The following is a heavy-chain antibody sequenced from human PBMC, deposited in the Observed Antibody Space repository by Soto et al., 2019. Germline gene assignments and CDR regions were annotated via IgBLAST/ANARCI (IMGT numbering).Heavy chain of an antibody. V-gene: IGHV1-8*01. Sequence: QVQLVQSGAEVKTPGASVKVSCKASGYTFTTYDMHWVRQAPGQGLEWMGWMNPNSGNTGYAQKFQGRLTMTRDTAISIAQMELSSLRNEDTAVYYCERSDGYNFNWFDSWGQGTLVTVSA. D-gene: IGHD2-21*01. CDR1: GYTFTTYD. J-gene: IGHJ5*01. CDR2: MNPNSGNT. CDR3: ERSDGYNFNWFDS.